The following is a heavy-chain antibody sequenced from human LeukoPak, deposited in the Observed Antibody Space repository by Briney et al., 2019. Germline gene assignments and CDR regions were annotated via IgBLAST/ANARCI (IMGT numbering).Heavy chain of an antibody. CDR1: GGTFSSYA. CDR3: ARGRSWELRGAFDI. Sequence: SVKVSCKASGGTFSSYAISWVRQAPGQGLEWMGGIIPIFGTANYAQKFQGRVTITADESTSKAYMELSSLRSEDTAVYYCARGRSWELRGAFDIWGQGTMVTVSS. CDR2: IIPIFGTA. J-gene: IGHJ3*02. V-gene: IGHV1-69*13. D-gene: IGHD1-26*01.